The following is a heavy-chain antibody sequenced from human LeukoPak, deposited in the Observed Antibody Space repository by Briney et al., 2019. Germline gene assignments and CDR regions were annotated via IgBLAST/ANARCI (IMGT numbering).Heavy chain of an antibody. J-gene: IGHJ4*02. CDR1: GYTFTGYY. CDR2: INPNSGAT. Sequence: ASVKVSCKASGYTFTGYYMHWVRQAPGQGLEWMGRINPNSGATNYAQKFQGRVTMTRDTSISTAYMELSRLRSDDTAVYYCARVGSYYDSSGYAYWGQGTLVTVSS. CDR3: ARVGSYYDSSGYAY. V-gene: IGHV1-2*06. D-gene: IGHD3-22*01.